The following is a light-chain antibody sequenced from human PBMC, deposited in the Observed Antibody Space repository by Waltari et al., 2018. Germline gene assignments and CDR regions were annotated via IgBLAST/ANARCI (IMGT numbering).Light chain of an antibody. CDR3: HQYYIPPLT. J-gene: IGKJ5*01. CDR2: WAS. V-gene: IGKV4-1*01. Sequence: DIVMTQSPDSLAVSLGERATINCKSSQSVLSTSNRKHYIAWYQQKPGQTPRLLINWASTRATGLPDRFSGSGSGTDLTLTVSSLQAEDVAVYYCHQYYIPPLTFGQGTRLEIK. CDR1: QSVLSTSNRKHY.